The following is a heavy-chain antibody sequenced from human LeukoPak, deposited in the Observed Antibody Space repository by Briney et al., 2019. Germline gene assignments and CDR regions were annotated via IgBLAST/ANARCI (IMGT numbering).Heavy chain of an antibody. V-gene: IGHV1-69*04. CDR3: ARDRRIAAAGTRDYYYGMDV. CDR2: IIPILGIA. J-gene: IGHJ6*02. CDR1: GYTFTSYG. D-gene: IGHD6-13*01. Sequence: SVKVSCKASGYTFTSYGISWVRQAPGQGLEWMGRIIPILGIANYAQKFQGRVTITADKSTSTAYMELSSLRSEDTAVYCCARDRRIAAAGTRDYYYGMDVWGQGTTVTVSS.